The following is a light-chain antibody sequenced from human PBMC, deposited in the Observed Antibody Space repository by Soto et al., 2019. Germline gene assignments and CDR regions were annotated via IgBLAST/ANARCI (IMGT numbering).Light chain of an antibody. CDR1: QNINNW. J-gene: IGKJ1*01. Sequence: DIQMTQSPSTLSASVGDRVTITCRASQNINNWLAWYQQKPGKAPNLLIYKASSLESGVPSRFSGSGSGTEFTLTISSLQPDDFATYYCQQYDTYSRTFGQGTKVDFK. CDR2: KAS. V-gene: IGKV1-5*03. CDR3: QQYDTYSRT.